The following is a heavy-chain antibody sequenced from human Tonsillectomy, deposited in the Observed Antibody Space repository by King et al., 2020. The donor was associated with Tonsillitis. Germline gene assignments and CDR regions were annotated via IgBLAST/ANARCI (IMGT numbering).Heavy chain of an antibody. J-gene: IGHJ4*02. CDR2: IYSGGST. CDR3: ARDPYGDYVFDY. D-gene: IGHD4-17*01. Sequence: VQLVESGGGLVQPGGSLRLSCAASGFTVSSNYMSWVRQAPGKGLEWVSVIYSGGSTYYADSVKGRFTISRDNSKNTRYLQMNSLRAEDTAVYYCARDPYGDYVFDYWGQGTLVPVSS. V-gene: IGHV3-66*01. CDR1: GFTVSSNY.